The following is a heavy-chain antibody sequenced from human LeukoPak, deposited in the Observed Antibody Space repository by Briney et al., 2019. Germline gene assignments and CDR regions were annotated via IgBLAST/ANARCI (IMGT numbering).Heavy chain of an antibody. V-gene: IGHV3-30*02. D-gene: IGHD3-10*01. J-gene: IGHJ5*02. CDR2: IRYDGNDK. CDR1: VFTFSYYG. CDR3: AKDLMRDRWFGES. Sequence: GGSLRLACAASVFTFSYYGMCWVRQAPDKGLEWVAFIRYDGNDKFYAESVKGRFTISRDTSRNTLYLQMNSLRLEDTAVYYCAKDLMRDRWFGESWGQGTLVTVSS.